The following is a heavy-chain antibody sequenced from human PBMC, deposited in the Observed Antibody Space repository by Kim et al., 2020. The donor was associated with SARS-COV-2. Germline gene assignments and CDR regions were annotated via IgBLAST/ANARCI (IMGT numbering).Heavy chain of an antibody. CDR2: ISRSSVYT. CDR1: GFAFSSYS. Sequence: GGSLRLSCAASGFAFSSYSMNWVRQAPGRGLEWVSSISRSSVYTFYADSVKGRFTISRDNAKKSLFLQMNSLRAEDTAVYYCAREEGAEDSSAFDIWGRG. V-gene: IGHV3-21*01. J-gene: IGHJ3*02. CDR3: AREEGAEDSSAFDI. D-gene: IGHD3-22*01.